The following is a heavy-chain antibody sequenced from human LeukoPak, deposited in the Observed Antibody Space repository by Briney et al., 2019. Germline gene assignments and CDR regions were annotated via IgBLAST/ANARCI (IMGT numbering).Heavy chain of an antibody. CDR3: ARDTRTFDY. J-gene: IGHJ4*02. Sequence: GGSLRLSCAASGFTFSRYRMNWVRQAPGKGLEWVANIRQDGSEKYYVDSVKGRFTISRDNAKNSLFLQMNSLRAEDTAVYYCARDTRTFDYWGQGTLVTVSS. CDR2: IRQDGSEK. CDR1: GFTFSRYR. V-gene: IGHV3-7*01. D-gene: IGHD1-26*01.